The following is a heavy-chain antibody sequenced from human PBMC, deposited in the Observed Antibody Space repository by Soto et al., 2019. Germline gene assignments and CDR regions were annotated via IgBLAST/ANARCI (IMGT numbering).Heavy chain of an antibody. Sequence: ASVNVSCKASGYTFTNYRLNWVRQAPGQGLEWMGIINPSSGNTTYAQQLQGRVTLTTDTSTSTAYIDLRSLRSDDTAVYYCARDQGITTFRVYSMYYYGMDVWGPGTTVTVSS. V-gene: IGHV1-18*01. CDR2: INPSSGNT. J-gene: IGHJ6*02. D-gene: IGHD3-3*01. CDR1: GYTFTNYR. CDR3: ARDQGITTFRVYSMYYYGMDV.